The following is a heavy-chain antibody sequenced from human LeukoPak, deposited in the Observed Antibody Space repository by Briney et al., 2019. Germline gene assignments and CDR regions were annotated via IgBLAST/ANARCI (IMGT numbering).Heavy chain of an antibody. J-gene: IGHJ6*04. CDR3: ARDLIVVVPAAMQSYYYYGMDV. D-gene: IGHD2-2*01. CDR2: IKQDGSEK. V-gene: IGHV3-7*03. Sequence: PGGSLRLSCIASGFTFSSNEMNWVRQAPGKGLEWVANIKQDGSEKYYVDSVKGRFTISRDNAKNSLYLQMNSLRAEDTAVYYCARDLIVVVPAAMQSYYYYGMDVWGKGTTVTVSS. CDR1: GFTFSSNE.